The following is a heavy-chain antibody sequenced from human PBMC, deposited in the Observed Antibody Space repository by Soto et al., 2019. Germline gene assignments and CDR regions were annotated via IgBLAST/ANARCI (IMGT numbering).Heavy chain of an antibody. CDR1: GFTFSNYA. CDR3: AKDFGYFARGAFDI. Sequence: EVQLLESGGGLVQPGGSLRLSCAASGFTFSNYAMSWVRQAPGKGLEWVSSISGNGGSTYYTDSVRGRFTISRDNSKNTMYLQMKSLRAEDTAIYYCAKDFGYFARGAFDIWGQGTMVTVSS. CDR2: ISGNGGST. J-gene: IGHJ3*02. D-gene: IGHD3-9*01. V-gene: IGHV3-23*01.